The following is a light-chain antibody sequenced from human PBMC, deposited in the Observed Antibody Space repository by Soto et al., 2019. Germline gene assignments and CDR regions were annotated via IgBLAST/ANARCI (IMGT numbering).Light chain of an antibody. CDR1: QSISSW. V-gene: IGKV1-5*03. CDR2: KSS. J-gene: IGKJ4*01. CDR3: QQYNNYPT. Sequence: DIQMTQSPSTLSASVGDRVTITCRASQSISSWLAWYQQKPGKAPKLLISKSSNLESGVPSRFSGSGSGTEFTLTISSLQPDDFATYYCQQYNNYPTFGGGTKVEIK.